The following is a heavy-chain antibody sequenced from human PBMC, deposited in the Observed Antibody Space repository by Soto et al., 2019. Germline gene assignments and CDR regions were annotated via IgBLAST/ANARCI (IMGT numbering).Heavy chain of an antibody. Sequence: QITLKESGPTLVKPTQTLTLTCTFSGFSLSTYGVGVGWIRQPPGKALEWLALIYWDDDRRYSPSLKSRLTITKDTSKNQVVLTLTNMEPVDTATYYCAQAYLDTSMATTWFDPWGQGTLVTVSS. V-gene: IGHV2-5*02. CDR2: IYWDDDR. D-gene: IGHD5-18*01. CDR3: AQAYLDTSMATTWFDP. J-gene: IGHJ5*02. CDR1: GFSLSTYGVG.